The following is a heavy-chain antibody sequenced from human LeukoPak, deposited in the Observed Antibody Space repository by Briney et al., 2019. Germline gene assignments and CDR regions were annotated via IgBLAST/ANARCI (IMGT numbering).Heavy chain of an antibody. CDR3: ASRRGSIAYYYDSSGWFDP. D-gene: IGHD3-22*01. J-gene: IGHJ5*02. CDR1: GYTFTSYG. Sequence: GASVKVSCKASGYTFTSYGISWVRQAPGQGLEWMGWISAYNGNTNYAQKLQGRVTMTTDTSTSTAYMELRSLRSDDTAVYYCASRRGSIAYYYDSSGWFDPWGQGTLVTVSS. CDR2: ISAYNGNT. V-gene: IGHV1-18*01.